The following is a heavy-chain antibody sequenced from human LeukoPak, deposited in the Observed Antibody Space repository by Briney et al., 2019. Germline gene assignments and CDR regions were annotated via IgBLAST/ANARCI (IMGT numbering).Heavy chain of an antibody. D-gene: IGHD3-22*01. CDR2: ITGGGGST. Sequence: PGGSLRLSCAASRFSFSNYGMSWIRQAPGKGLEWVSSITGGGGSTYYADSVRGRFTISRDNSKNTLYLQMNSLRAEDAAVYYCAKDRGSGSSGYYLVFDYWGQGTLVTVSS. CDR1: RFSFSNYG. V-gene: IGHV3-23*01. CDR3: AKDRGSGSSGYYLVFDY. J-gene: IGHJ4*02.